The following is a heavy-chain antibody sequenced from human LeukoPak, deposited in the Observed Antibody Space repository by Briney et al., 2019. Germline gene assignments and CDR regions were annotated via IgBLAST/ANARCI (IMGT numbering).Heavy chain of an antibody. CDR3: VRWAREADV. D-gene: IGHD2-15*01. J-gene: IGHJ4*02. Sequence: RPGGSLRLSCVASGFTFSDHYMNWIRQTPGKGLEWLSYISGSSHDIKYADSVEGRFTVSRDNSKRSLYLEMNSLRVEDTAVYYCVRWAREADVWGQGTQVIVSS. CDR2: ISGSSHDI. V-gene: IGHV3-11*03. CDR1: GFTFSDHY.